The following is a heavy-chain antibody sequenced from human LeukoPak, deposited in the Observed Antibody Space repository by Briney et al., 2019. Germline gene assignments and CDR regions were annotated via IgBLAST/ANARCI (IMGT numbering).Heavy chain of an antibody. CDR3: TRERYSGYDRQYYFDY. V-gene: IGHV3-49*04. J-gene: IGHJ4*02. D-gene: IGHD5-12*01. CDR1: AFTFGDYA. CDR2: IRSKAYGGTT. Sequence: PGGSLRLSCTASAFTFGDYAMSWVRQAPGKGLEWVGFIRSKAYGGTTEYAASVKGRFTISRDDSKSIAYLQMNSLKTEDTAVYYCTRERYSGYDRQYYFDYWGQGTLVTVSS.